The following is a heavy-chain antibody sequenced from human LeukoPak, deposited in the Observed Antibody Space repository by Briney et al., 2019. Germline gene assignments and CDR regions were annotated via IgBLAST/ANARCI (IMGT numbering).Heavy chain of an antibody. CDR2: IIPIFGTA. D-gene: IGHD2-15*01. CDR1: GGTFSSYA. Sequence: SVKVSCKASGGTFSSYAISWVRQAPGQGLEWMGGIIPIFGTANYAQKFQGRVTITTDESTSTAYMELSSLRSEDTAVYYCARVVHRGPLYYFYYWGQGTLVTVSS. J-gene: IGHJ4*02. CDR3: ARVVHRGPLYYFYY. V-gene: IGHV1-69*05.